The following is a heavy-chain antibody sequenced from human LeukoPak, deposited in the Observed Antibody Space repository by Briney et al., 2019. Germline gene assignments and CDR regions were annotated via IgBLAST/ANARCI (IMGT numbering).Heavy chain of an antibody. CDR1: GFTFSGSA. CDR3: AKSLYYYGSGSYAAFDI. V-gene: IGHV3-73*01. Sequence: GGSLRLSCAASGFTFSGSAMHWVRQASGKGLEWVGRIRSKANSYATAYAASVKGRFTISRDDSKNTAYLQMNSLRAEDTAVYYCAKSLYYYGSGSYAAFDIWGQGTMVTVSS. CDR2: IRSKANSYAT. J-gene: IGHJ3*02. D-gene: IGHD3-10*01.